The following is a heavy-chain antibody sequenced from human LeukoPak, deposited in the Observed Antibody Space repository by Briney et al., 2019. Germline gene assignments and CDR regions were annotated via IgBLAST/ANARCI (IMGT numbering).Heavy chain of an antibody. Sequence: GGSLRLSCAASGFTFSSYSMNWVRQAPGKGLEWVSSISSSSSYIYYADSVKGRFTISRDNAKNSLYLQMNSLRAEDTAVYYCARDLEQQLKTYYYGMDVWGQGTTVTVSS. CDR3: ARDLEQQLKTYYYGMDV. CDR2: ISSSSSYI. D-gene: IGHD6-13*01. V-gene: IGHV3-21*01. J-gene: IGHJ6*02. CDR1: GFTFSSYS.